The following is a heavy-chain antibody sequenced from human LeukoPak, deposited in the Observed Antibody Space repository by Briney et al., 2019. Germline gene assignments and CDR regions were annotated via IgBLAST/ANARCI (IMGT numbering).Heavy chain of an antibody. CDR2: GHYSGST. D-gene: IGHD3-10*01. Sequence: PSETLSLTCTVSGASISNSYWSWVRQPPGKGLEWIGYGHYSGSTKYNPSLKSRVTISVDTSKNQFSLKLSSVTAADTAVYYCARDGGSFYYYYYMDVWGKGTTVTVSS. J-gene: IGHJ6*03. CDR1: GASISNSY. V-gene: IGHV4-59*12. CDR3: ARDGGSFYYYYYMDV.